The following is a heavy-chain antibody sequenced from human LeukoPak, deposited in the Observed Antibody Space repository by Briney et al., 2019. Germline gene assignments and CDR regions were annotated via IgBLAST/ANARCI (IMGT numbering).Heavy chain of an antibody. V-gene: IGHV4-31*03. CDR2: IYYSGST. CDR3: ARQEDYYYYMDV. CDR1: GGSISSGGYY. J-gene: IGHJ6*03. Sequence: SQTLSLTCTVSGGSISSGGYYWSWIRQHPGKGLEWIGYIYYSGSTYYNPSLKSRVTISVDTSKNQFSLKLSSVTAADTAVYYCARQEDYYYYMDVWGQGTTVTVSS.